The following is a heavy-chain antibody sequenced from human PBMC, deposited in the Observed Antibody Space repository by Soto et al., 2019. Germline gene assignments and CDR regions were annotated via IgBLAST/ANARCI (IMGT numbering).Heavy chain of an antibody. CDR2: ISGSGGNT. V-gene: IGHV3-23*01. D-gene: IGHD3-22*01. Sequence: PGGSLRLSCAASGFTFSSYAMSWVRQAPGKGLEWVSAISGSGGNTFYADSVKGRFTISRDNSKNTLYLQLNSLRAEDTAIYYCASPGYYYDSPYDPWGQGTLVTVSS. CDR3: ASPGYYYDSPYDP. J-gene: IGHJ5*02. CDR1: GFTFSSYA.